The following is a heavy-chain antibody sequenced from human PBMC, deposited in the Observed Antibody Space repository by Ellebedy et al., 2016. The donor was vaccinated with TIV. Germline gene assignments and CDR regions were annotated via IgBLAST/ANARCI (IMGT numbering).Heavy chain of an antibody. V-gene: IGHV4-30-4*02. J-gene: IGHJ4*02. CDR2: SSYTGST. CDR3: ARCYSSVQSYFFDY. D-gene: IGHD6-13*01. Sequence: SDTLSLTXTVSGGSICSDCYSWGWIRQPAGKDIEWIAYSSYTGSTYYNPSLKSRTTISVDTSKNQFSLKLSSVTAADTAVYYCARCYSSVQSYFFDYWGQGTLVTVSS. CDR1: GGSICSDCYS.